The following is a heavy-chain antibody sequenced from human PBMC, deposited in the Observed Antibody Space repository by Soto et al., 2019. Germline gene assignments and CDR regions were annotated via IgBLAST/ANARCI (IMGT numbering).Heavy chain of an antibody. V-gene: IGHV3-15*01. Sequence: GGSLRLSCAASGFTFSNAWMSWVRRAPGKGLEWVGRIKSKTDGGTTDYAAPVKGRFTISRDDSKNTLYLQMNSLKTEDTAVYYCTTDPGSGSYFLDVWGKGTTVTVSS. CDR2: IKSKTDGGTT. D-gene: IGHD3-10*01. CDR3: TTDPGSGSYFLDV. CDR1: GFTFSNAW. J-gene: IGHJ6*04.